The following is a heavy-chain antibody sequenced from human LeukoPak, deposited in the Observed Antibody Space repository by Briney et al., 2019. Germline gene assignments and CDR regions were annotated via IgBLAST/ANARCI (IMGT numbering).Heavy chain of an antibody. CDR3: ARDEDGYNSYYFDY. CDR2: INPNSGGT. Sequence: ASVKVSCKASGDTFSRYAISWVRQAPGQGLEWMGWINPNSGGTNYAQKFQGRVTMTRDTSISTAYMELSRLRSDDTAVYYCARDEDGYNSYYFDYWGQGTLVAVSS. J-gene: IGHJ4*02. D-gene: IGHD5-24*01. V-gene: IGHV1-2*02. CDR1: GDTFSRYA.